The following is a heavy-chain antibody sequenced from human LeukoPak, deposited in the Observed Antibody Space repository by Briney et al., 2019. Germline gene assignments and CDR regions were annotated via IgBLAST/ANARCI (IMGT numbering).Heavy chain of an antibody. CDR1: GFTFSSYA. CDR3: AKDIAAAVFHNWFDP. CDR2: ISGSGGST. D-gene: IGHD6-13*01. J-gene: IGHJ5*02. Sequence: PGGSLRLPCAASGFTFSSYAMSWVRQAPGKGLEWVSAISGSGGSTYYADSVKGRFTISRDNSKNTLYLQMNSLRAEDTAVYYCAKDIAAAVFHNWFDPWGQGTLVTVSS. V-gene: IGHV3-23*01.